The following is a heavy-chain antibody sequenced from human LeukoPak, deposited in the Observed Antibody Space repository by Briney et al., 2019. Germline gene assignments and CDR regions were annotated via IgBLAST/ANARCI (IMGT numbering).Heavy chain of an antibody. Sequence: PGGSLRLSCTASGFTFSNFWMNWVRQAPGKGLEWVSSISSSSSYIYYADSVKGRFTISRDNAKNSLYLQMNSLRAEDTAVYYCARAGGSGWYLWGQGTLVTVSS. D-gene: IGHD6-19*01. CDR3: ARAGGSGWYL. CDR2: ISSSSSYI. CDR1: GFTFSNFW. J-gene: IGHJ5*02. V-gene: IGHV3-21*01.